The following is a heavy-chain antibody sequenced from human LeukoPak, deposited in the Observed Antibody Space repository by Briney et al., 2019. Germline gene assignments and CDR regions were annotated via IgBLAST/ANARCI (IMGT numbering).Heavy chain of an antibody. CDR1: GFIFTSYA. J-gene: IGHJ4*02. CDR3: AKAGSSSWPYYFDY. V-gene: IGHV3-23*01. CDR2: ISGSGGST. D-gene: IGHD6-13*01. Sequence: GGSLRLSCSASGFIFTSYAITWVRQAPGKGLEWVVGISGSGGSTYCADSVKGRFTISRDNSKNTLYLQMNSLRAEDTAVYYCAKAGSSSWPYYFDYWGQGTLVTVSS.